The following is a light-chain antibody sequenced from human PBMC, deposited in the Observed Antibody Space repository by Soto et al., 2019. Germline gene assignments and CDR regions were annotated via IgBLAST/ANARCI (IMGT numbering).Light chain of an antibody. CDR3: SSYTSSSTLYV. CDR2: EVS. Sequence: QSALTQPASVSGSPGQSITISCTGTSSDVGGYNYVSWYQQHPGKAPKLMIYEVSNRPSGVSNRFYGSKSGNTASLTISRLQAEDEADYYCSSYTSSSTLYVFGTGTHLTVL. V-gene: IGLV2-14*01. CDR1: SSDVGGYNY. J-gene: IGLJ1*01.